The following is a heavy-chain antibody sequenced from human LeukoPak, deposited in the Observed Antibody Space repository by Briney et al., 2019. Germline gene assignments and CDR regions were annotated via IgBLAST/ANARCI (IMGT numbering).Heavy chain of an antibody. CDR2: ISSSSSYI. CDR3: ARGGSSGWYGDY. J-gene: IGHJ4*02. V-gene: IGHV3-21*01. CDR1: GFTFSSYS. Sequence: PGGSLRLSCAASGFTFSSYSMNWVRRAPGKGLEWVSSISSSSSYIYYADSVKGRFTISRDNAKNSLYLQMNSLRAEDTAVYYCARGGSSGWYGDYWGRGTLVTVSS. D-gene: IGHD6-19*01.